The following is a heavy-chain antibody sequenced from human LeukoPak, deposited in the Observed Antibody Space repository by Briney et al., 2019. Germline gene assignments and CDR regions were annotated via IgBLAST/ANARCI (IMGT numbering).Heavy chain of an antibody. CDR1: DGSISSGDYY. CDR2: ISYSGST. J-gene: IGHJ4*02. CDR3: ARDRTSSSWST. V-gene: IGHV4-30-4*01. D-gene: IGHD6-13*01. Sequence: SETLSLTCTVSDGSISSGDYYWSWIRQPPGKGLEWIGYISYSGSTYYNPSLKSRVTISIDTSKNQFSLKVSSVTAAGTAVYFCARDRTSSSWSTWGQGTLVTVSS.